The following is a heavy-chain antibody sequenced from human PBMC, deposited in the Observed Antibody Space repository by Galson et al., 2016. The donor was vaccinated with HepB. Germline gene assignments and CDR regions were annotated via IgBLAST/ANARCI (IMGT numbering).Heavy chain of an antibody. CDR1: GGSISSYY. J-gene: IGHJ4*02. CDR3: ARHSYGVGLDY. V-gene: IGHV4-59*08. D-gene: IGHD2-8*01. Sequence: ETLSLTCTVSGGSISSYYWGWIRQPPGKGLECIAYLYYSGSTTYNPSLNSYNPSLKSRVTLSVDVSKSQFSLELSSVTAADTAVYYCARHSYGVGLDYWGQGILVTVSS. CDR2: LYYSGST.